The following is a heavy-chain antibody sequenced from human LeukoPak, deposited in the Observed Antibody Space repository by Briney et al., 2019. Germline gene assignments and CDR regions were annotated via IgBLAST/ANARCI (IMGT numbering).Heavy chain of an antibody. Sequence: AASVKVSCKASGGTFSSYAISWVRQAPGQGLEWMGWINPNSGGTNYAQKFQGRVTMTRDTSISTAYMELSRLRSDDTAVYYCARGRFVGYCSSTSCPYPYYYYYMDVWGKGTTVTISS. CDR3: ARGRFVGYCSSTSCPYPYYYYYMDV. D-gene: IGHD2-2*01. CDR2: INPNSGGT. CDR1: GGTFSSYA. V-gene: IGHV1-2*02. J-gene: IGHJ6*03.